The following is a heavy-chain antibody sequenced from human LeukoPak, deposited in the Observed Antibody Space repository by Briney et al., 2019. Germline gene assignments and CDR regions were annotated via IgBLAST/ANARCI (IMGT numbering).Heavy chain of an antibody. CDR3: AKDYGSGSYYPPRLDY. V-gene: IGHV3-23*01. CDR2: ISGSGGST. CDR1: GFTFSSYA. J-gene: IGHJ4*02. D-gene: IGHD3-10*01. Sequence: GGSLRLSCAASGFTFSSYAMSWVRQAPGKGLGWVSAISGSGGSTYYADSVKGRFTISRDNSKNTLYLQMNSLRAEDTAVYYCAKDYGSGSYYPPRLDYWGQGTLVTVSS.